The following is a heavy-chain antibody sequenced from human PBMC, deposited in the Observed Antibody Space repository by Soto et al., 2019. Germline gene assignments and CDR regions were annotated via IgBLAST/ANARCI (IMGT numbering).Heavy chain of an antibody. CDR3: ARQKYYYDSSGYERPGYYYGMDV. CDR1: GGSVSSSGSHY. D-gene: IGHD3-22*01. J-gene: IGHJ6*02. CDR2: MYPSGST. V-gene: IGHV4-39*01. Sequence: PSETLSLTCTVSGGSVSSSGSHYWGWTRQPPGQGLEWIGSMYPSGSTYSNPSLKSRVIISVDTSKNQFSLKLSSVTAADTAVYYCARQKYYYDSSGYERPGYYYGMDVWGQGTTVTVSS.